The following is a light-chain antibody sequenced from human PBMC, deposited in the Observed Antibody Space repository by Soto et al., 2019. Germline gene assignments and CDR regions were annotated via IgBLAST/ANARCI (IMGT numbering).Light chain of an antibody. V-gene: IGKV3-20*01. CDR1: QSVSSSY. J-gene: IGKJ1*01. CDR3: QQYGSSPGT. Sequence: EIVLTQSPGTLSLSPGERATLSCRASQSVSSSYLAWYQQKPGQAPRLLIYGASSRATCIPDRFSGSGSGTDFTLTISRLEPEDFAVYYCQQYGSSPGTFGQGTKVAIK. CDR2: GAS.